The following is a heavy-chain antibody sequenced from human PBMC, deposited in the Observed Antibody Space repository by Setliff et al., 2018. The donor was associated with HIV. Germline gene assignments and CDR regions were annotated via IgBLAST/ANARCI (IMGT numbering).Heavy chain of an antibody. J-gene: IGHJ3*02. CDR2: IYTTGST. D-gene: IGHD1-26*01. V-gene: IGHV4-59*11. CDR3: ASGSPFDGFDM. CDR1: GGSMSTHY. Sequence: SETLSLTCTVSGGSMSTHYWSWIRQTPGKGLEWIGHIYTTGSTHYNPSLRSRVTISIDTSKSHLSLRLKSVTAADTALYYCASGSPFDGFDMWGQGTMVTVS.